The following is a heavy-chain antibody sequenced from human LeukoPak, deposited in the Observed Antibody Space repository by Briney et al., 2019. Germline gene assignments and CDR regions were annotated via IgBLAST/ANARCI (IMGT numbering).Heavy chain of an antibody. D-gene: IGHD1-26*01. J-gene: IGHJ4*02. Sequence: VASVKVSCKASGGTFSSYAISWVRQAPGQGLEWMGRIIPIFGTANYAQKFQGRVTITTDESTSTAYMELSSLRSGDTAVYYCATTAIKYSGSYFDYWGQGTLVTVSS. CDR2: IIPIFGTA. V-gene: IGHV1-69*05. CDR1: GGTFSSYA. CDR3: ATTAIKYSGSYFDY.